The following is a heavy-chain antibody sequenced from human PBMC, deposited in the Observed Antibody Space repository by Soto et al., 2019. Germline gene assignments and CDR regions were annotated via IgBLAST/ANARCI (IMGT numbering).Heavy chain of an antibody. CDR3: AKDPRVEGSMITFGGVTA. V-gene: IGHV3-23*01. Sequence: PGGSLRLSCAASGFTFSSYAMSWVCQAPGKGLEWVSAISGSGGSTYYADSVKGRFTISRDNSKNTLYLQMNSLRAEDTAVYYCAKDPRVEGSMITFGGVTARGQGTLVTVSS. D-gene: IGHD3-16*01. CDR2: ISGSGGST. CDR1: GFTFSSYA. J-gene: IGHJ4*02.